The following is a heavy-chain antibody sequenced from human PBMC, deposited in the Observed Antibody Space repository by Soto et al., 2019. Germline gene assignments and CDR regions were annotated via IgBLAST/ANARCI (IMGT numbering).Heavy chain of an antibody. J-gene: IGHJ4*02. V-gene: IGHV1-18*04. CDR1: GYTFTSYG. CDR2: ISAYNGNT. Sequence: ASVKVSCKASGYTFTSYGISWVRQAPGQGLEWMGWISAYNGNTNYAQKLQGRVTMTTDTSTSTAYMELRSLRSDDTAVYYCARSPRYYYDSSGAITAYDYWGQGTLVTVS. CDR3: ARSPRYYYDSSGAITAYDY. D-gene: IGHD3-22*01.